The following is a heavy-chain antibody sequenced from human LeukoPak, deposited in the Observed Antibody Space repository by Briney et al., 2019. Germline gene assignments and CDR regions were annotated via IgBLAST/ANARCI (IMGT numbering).Heavy chain of an antibody. V-gene: IGHV1-69*13. J-gene: IGHJ6*03. CDR1: GGTFSSYA. CDR2: IIPIFGTA. D-gene: IGHD3-10*01. CDR3: ARELLWFGEYGHYYYYMDV. Sequence: GASVKVSCKASGGTFSSYAISWVRQAPGQGLEWMGGIIPIFGTANYAQKFQGRVTITADESTSTAYMELSSLRSEDTAVYYCARELLWFGEYGHYYYYMDVWGKGTTVTISS.